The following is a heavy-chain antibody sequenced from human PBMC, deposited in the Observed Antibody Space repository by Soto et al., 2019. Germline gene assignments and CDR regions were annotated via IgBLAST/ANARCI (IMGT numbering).Heavy chain of an antibody. D-gene: IGHD3-22*01. V-gene: IGHV4-31*03. J-gene: IGHJ4*02. Sequence: QVQLQESGPGLVKTSQTLSLTCTVSGGSISSGGYYWSWIRQHPGKGLEWIGYIYYSGSTYYNPSLKSRVTISVDTSKNQFSLKLSTVTAADTAVYYCARSNSSGYYYHVDYWGQGTLVTVSS. CDR2: IYYSGST. CDR3: ARSNSSGYYYHVDY. CDR1: GGSISSGGYY.